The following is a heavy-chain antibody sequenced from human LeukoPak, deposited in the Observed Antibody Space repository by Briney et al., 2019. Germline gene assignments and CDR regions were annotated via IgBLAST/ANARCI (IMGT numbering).Heavy chain of an antibody. CDR1: GYTFTGYY. J-gene: IGHJ6*02. CDR3: ARGQIKTQWLVARYYGMDV. V-gene: IGHV1-8*02. CDR2: INPNSGNT. D-gene: IGHD6-19*01. Sequence: ASVKVSCKASGYTFTGYYMHWVRQAPGQGLEWMGWINPNSGNTGYAQKFQGRVTMTRNTSISTAYMELSSLRSEDTAVYYCARGQIKTQWLVARYYGMDVWGQGTTVTVSS.